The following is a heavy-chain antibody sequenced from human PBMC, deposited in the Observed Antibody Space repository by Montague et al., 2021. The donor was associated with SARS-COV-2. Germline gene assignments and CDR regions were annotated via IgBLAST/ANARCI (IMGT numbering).Heavy chain of an antibody. Sequence: SETLSLTCSVSGDSISSSSYYWGWIRQPPGKGLEWIGSIYYSGSTYYNPSLKSRVTISVDTSKNQFSLKLSSVTAADTAVYYCARLVETYYYYYGMDVWGQGTTVTVSS. D-gene: IGHD4-23*01. CDR1: GDSISSSSYY. CDR3: ARLVETYYYYYGMDV. J-gene: IGHJ6*02. CDR2: IYYSGST. V-gene: IGHV4-39*01.